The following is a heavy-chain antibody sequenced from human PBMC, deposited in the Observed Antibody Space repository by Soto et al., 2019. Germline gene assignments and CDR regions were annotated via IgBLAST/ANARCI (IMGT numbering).Heavy chain of an antibody. CDR3: ARARTDAERFGYYYGMDV. CDR1: GGSNSNNNW. CDR2: IYHIGRT. D-gene: IGHD3-10*01. V-gene: IGHV4-4*02. Sequence: SETLSLSCAASGGSNSNNNWWSWVRQPPGHGLEWIGQIYHIGRTNNNPALKSRIAISTDKSENQFSLRLSSVTAADTAVYYCARARTDAERFGYYYGMDVWGQGTTVTSP. J-gene: IGHJ6*02.